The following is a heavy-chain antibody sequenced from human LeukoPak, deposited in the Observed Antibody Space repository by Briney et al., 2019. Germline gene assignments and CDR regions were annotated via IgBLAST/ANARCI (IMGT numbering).Heavy chain of an antibody. CDR2: INHSGST. CDR1: GGSFSGYY. Sequence: SETLSLTCAVYGGSFSGYYWSWIRQPPGKGLEWIGEINHSGSTNYNPPLKSRVTISVDTSKNQFSLKLSSVTAADTAVYYCARVESNGSGSYIEYWGQGTLVTVSS. CDR3: ARVESNGSGSYIEY. J-gene: IGHJ4*02. V-gene: IGHV4-34*01. D-gene: IGHD3-10*01.